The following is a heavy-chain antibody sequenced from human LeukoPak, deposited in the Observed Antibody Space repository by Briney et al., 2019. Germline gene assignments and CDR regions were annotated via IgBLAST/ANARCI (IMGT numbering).Heavy chain of an antibody. V-gene: IGHV1-58*02. D-gene: IGHD5-12*01. CDR3: AAGRDSGYDSGFDY. CDR1: GFTFTSSA. Sequence: SVKVSCKASGFTFTSSAMQWVRQARGQRLEWIGWIVVGSGNTNYAQKFQERVTITRDMSTSTAYMELSSLRSEDTAVYYCAAGRDSGYDSGFDYWGQGILVTVSS. J-gene: IGHJ4*02. CDR2: IVVGSGNT.